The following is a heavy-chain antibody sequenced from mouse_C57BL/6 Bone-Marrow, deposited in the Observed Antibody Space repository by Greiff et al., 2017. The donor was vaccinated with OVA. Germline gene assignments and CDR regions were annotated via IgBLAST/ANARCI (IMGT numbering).Heavy chain of an antibody. D-gene: IGHD1-1*01. Sequence: VQLQQPVAELVRPGASVKLSCTASGFNIKNTYMHWVKQRPEQGLEWIGRIDPANGNTKYAPKFQGKATITVDTTSYTAYLQLSSLTSEDSAIYCCARGSIVFSWFAYWGQGTLVTVSA. CDR3: ARGSIVFSWFAY. CDR1: GFNIKNTY. V-gene: IGHV14-3*01. CDR2: IDPANGNT. J-gene: IGHJ3*01.